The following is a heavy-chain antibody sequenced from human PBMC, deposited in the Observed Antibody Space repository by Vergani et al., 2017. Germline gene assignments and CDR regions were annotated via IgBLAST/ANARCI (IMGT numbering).Heavy chain of an antibody. CDR3: ARDAWYCGGDCFFDY. Sequence: QVQLVESGGGVVQPGGSLRLSCAASGFTFSSYGMHWVRQAPGKGLEWVAFIRYDGSNKYYADSVKGRFTISRDNSKNSLYRQMNSLRAEDTAVYYCARDAWYCGGDCFFDYWGQGTLVTVSS. D-gene: IGHD2-21*01. CDR1: GFTFSSYG. V-gene: IGHV3-30*02. CDR2: IRYDGSNK. J-gene: IGHJ4*02.